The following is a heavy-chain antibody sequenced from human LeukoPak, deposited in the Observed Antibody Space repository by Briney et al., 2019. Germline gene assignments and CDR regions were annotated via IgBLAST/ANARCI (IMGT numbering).Heavy chain of an antibody. J-gene: IGHJ6*02. Sequence: GGSLRLSCAASGFTFSSYSMNWVRQAPGKGLEWVSSISSSSSYIYYADSVKGRFTISRDNAKNSLYLQMNSLRAEDTAVYYCAKDLYHSSSWYYGMDVWGQGTTVTVSS. CDR1: GFTFSSYS. CDR3: AKDLYHSSSWYYGMDV. V-gene: IGHV3-21*01. D-gene: IGHD6-13*01. CDR2: ISSSSSYI.